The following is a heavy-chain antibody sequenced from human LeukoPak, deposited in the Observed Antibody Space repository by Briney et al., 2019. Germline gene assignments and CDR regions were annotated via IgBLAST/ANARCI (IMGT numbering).Heavy chain of an antibody. D-gene: IGHD1-26*01. J-gene: IGHJ4*02. V-gene: IGHV4-30-2*01. Sequence: SETLSLTCTVSGGSITSGDYYWSWIRQPPGKGLEWIGYISQSGSTSYNPSLKSRVTISVDRSKNQFSLKLTSVTAADTAVYYCARGRGVGAPSGYFDYWGQGTLVTVSS. CDR2: ISQSGST. CDR3: ARGRGVGAPSGYFDY. CDR1: GGSITSGDYY.